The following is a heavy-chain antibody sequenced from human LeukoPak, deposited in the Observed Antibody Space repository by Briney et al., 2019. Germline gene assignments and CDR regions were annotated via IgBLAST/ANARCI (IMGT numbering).Heavy chain of an antibody. CDR3: ARDLLYGDYVAARSFDP. Sequence: GGSLRLSCAASGFTFSSYAMHWVRQAPGKGLEWVAVISYDGSNKYYADSVKGRFTISRDNAKNSLYLQMNSLRDEDTAVYYCARDLLYGDYVAARSFDPWDQGTLVTVSS. J-gene: IGHJ5*02. V-gene: IGHV3-30-3*01. CDR2: ISYDGSNK. CDR1: GFTFSSYA. D-gene: IGHD4-17*01.